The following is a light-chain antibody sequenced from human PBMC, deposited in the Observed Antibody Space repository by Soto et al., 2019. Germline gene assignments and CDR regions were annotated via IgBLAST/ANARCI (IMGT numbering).Light chain of an antibody. CDR1: QSISSY. Sequence: DIHMTQSPSSLSASLGDRVTITFRASQSISSYLNWYQQKPGKAPKLLIYAASSLQSGVPSRFSGSGSGTDFTLTISSLQPEDFAVYFCHQYDNLPITFGQGTRLEIK. J-gene: IGKJ5*01. CDR2: AAS. CDR3: HQYDNLPIT. V-gene: IGKV1-39*01.